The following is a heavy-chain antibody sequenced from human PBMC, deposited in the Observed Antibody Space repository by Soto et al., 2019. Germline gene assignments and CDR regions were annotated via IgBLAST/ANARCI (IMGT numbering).Heavy chain of an antibody. D-gene: IGHD6-19*01. Sequence: GGSLRLSCAASGFTFGTYAMTWVRQAPGKGLEWVSVISGSGNFTYYVDSVKGQFTISRDSSKNTVYLQMNSLRAEDTAIYYCAKDRSGWDDALDVWGQGTMVTVSS. CDR3: AKDRSGWDDALDV. V-gene: IGHV3-23*01. J-gene: IGHJ3*01. CDR1: GFTFGTYA. CDR2: ISGSGNFT.